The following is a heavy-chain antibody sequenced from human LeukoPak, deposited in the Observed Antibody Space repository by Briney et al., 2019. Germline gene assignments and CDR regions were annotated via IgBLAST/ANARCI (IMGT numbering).Heavy chain of an antibody. CDR2: IYYSGST. CDR3: ARDWDPFDY. D-gene: IGHD1-26*01. V-gene: IGHV4-61*01. J-gene: IGHJ4*02. CDR1: GGSISSSSYY. Sequence: SETLSLTCTVSGGSISSSSYYWGWIRQPPGKGLEWIGYIYYSGSTNYNPSLKSRVTISVDTSKNQFSLKLSSVTAADTAVYYCARDWDPFDYWGQGTLVTVSS.